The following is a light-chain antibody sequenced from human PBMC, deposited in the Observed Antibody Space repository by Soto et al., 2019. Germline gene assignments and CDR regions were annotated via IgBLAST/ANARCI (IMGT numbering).Light chain of an antibody. CDR2: KAS. J-gene: IGKJ1*01. V-gene: IGKV1-5*03. CDR1: QSISTW. Sequence: DIQMTQSPSTLSASVGDRVTITCRASQSISTWLAWYQQKPGKAPNLLIYKASTLESGVPSRFRGSGSGTEFTLTINSLQPDDFATYYCQHYYTYSGTFGQGTKVEIK. CDR3: QHYYTYSGT.